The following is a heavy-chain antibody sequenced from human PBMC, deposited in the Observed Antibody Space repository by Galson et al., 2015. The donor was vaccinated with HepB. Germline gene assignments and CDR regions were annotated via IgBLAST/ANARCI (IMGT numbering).Heavy chain of an antibody. V-gene: IGHV1-46*01. D-gene: IGHD5-24*01. CDR1: GYIFTRYY. Sequence: SVKVSCKASGYIFTRYYMHWVRQAPGQGLEWMGIINPSGGSTSYAQKFQGRVTMTRDTSTRTVYMEVSSLRSEDTAVYYCAREGRDRAFDIWGQGTLVTVSS. J-gene: IGHJ3*02. CDR2: INPSGGST. CDR3: AREGRDRAFDI.